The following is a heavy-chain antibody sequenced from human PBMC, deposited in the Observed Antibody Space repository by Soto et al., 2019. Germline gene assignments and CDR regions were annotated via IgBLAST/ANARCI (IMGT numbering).Heavy chain of an antibody. D-gene: IGHD6-13*01. V-gene: IGHV1-8*01. CDR1: GYTFTSYD. Sequence: QVQLVQSGAEVKKPGASVKVSCKASGYTFTSYDINWVRQATGQGLEWMGWMNPNSGNTGYAQKFQGRVTMTRNNSIRTAYMELSSLRSEDTAVYYCARERSAAGTGWFDPWGQGTLVTVSS. J-gene: IGHJ5*02. CDR3: ARERSAAGTGWFDP. CDR2: MNPNSGNT.